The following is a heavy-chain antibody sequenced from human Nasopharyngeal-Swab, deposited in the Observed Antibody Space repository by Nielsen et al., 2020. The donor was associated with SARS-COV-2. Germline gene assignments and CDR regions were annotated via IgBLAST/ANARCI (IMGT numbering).Heavy chain of an antibody. V-gene: IGHV4-31*03. Sequence: SETLSLTCTVSGGSISRDGYYWSGIRQRPGKGLEWIGYIHYTGGTAYNPSPRGRISVLADTSKNQFSLKVTSVTAADTAVYYCATYGANYYDWFDPWGQGILVTVSS. CDR3: ATYGANYYDWFDP. D-gene: IGHD4-23*01. J-gene: IGHJ5*02. CDR2: IHYTGGT. CDR1: GGSISRDGYY.